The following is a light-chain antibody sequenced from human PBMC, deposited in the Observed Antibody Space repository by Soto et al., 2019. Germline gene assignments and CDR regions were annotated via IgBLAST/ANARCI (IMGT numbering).Light chain of an antibody. CDR1: SSDVGGYNY. CDR3: SSCTSSSTYV. CDR2: EVS. Sequence: ALTQPPSASGSPGQSVAISCTGTSSDVGGYNYVSWYQQHPGKAPKLMIYEVSNRPSGVSNRFSGSKSGNTASLTISGLQAEDEADYYCSSCTSSSTYVFGTGTKVTVL. V-gene: IGLV2-14*01. J-gene: IGLJ1*01.